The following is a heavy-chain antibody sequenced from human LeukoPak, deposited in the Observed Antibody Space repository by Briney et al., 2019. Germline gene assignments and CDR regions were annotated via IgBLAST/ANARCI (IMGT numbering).Heavy chain of an antibody. CDR1: VFAFISFT. Sequence: GGSLRLSRVSSVFAFISFTMHGVGPAHGKGLAWVSYISGSSSTIYYADSVKGRFTISRDNAKNSLFLQMNSLRAEDTAVYYCARELAYWGQETLVTVSS. CDR3: ARELAY. J-gene: IGHJ4*02. CDR2: ISGSSSTI. D-gene: IGHD6-6*01. V-gene: IGHV3-48*01.